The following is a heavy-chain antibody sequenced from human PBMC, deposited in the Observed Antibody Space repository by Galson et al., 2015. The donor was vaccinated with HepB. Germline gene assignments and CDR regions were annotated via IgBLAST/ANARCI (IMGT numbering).Heavy chain of an antibody. D-gene: IGHD3-9*01. V-gene: IGHV3-15*07. Sequence: SLRLSCAASGFTFTNAWMHWVRQAPGKGLEWVGRIKSRPVGGTTDYAAPVKGRFTISRDDSKNTVYLQMNSLTTEDTAVYYCTTDFDDGYFGYWGQGTLVTVSS. CDR2: IKSRPVGGTT. CDR1: GFTFTNAW. J-gene: IGHJ4*02. CDR3: TTDFDDGYFGY.